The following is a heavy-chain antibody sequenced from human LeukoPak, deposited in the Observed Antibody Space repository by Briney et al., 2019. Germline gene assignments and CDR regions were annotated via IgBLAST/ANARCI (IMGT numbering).Heavy chain of an antibody. CDR3: ARGIIAPGFDY. J-gene: IGHJ4*02. CDR2: ISSSSYI. Sequence: GGSLRLSCVASGFIFSSNYMNWVRQAPGKGLEWVSSISSSSYIYYADSVKGRFTISRDNAKNSLYLQMNSLRAEDTAVYYCARGIIAPGFDYWGQGTLVTVSS. D-gene: IGHD6-25*01. CDR1: GFIFSSNY. V-gene: IGHV3-69-1*01.